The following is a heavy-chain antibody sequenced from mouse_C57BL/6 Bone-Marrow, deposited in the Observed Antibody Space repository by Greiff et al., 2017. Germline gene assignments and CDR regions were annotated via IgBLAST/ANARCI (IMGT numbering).Heavy chain of an antibody. CDR1: GYTFTSYG. Sequence: QVQLKESGAELARPGASVKLSCKASGYTFTSYGISWVKQRTGQGLEWIGEIYPRSGNTYYNEKFKGKDTLTADKSSSTAYMELRSLTSEDSAVYFCARSELGNCRCAYWGQGTLVTFSA. CDR3: ARSELGNCRCAY. J-gene: IGHJ3*01. CDR2: IYPRSGNT. V-gene: IGHV1-81*01. D-gene: IGHD4-1*01.